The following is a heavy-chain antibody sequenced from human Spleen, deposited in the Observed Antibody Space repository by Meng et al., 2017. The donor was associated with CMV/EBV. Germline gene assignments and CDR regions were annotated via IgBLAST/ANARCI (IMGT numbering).Heavy chain of an antibody. CDR3: ARGLVTTGSYYYYGMDV. D-gene: IGHD4-11*01. CDR2: ISTAGDT. J-gene: IGHJ6*02. V-gene: IGHV3-13*01. CDR1: GFTFSSYD. Sequence: GESLKISCAASGFTFSSYDMHWVRQAPGKGLEWVSAISTAGDTYYPASVKGRFTISRENAKSSVYLHMNSLRAGDTAVYYCARGLVTTGSYYYYGMDVWGQGTTVTVSS.